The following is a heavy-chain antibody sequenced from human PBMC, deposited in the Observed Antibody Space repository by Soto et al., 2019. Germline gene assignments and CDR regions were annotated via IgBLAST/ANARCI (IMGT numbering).Heavy chain of an antibody. CDR2: FDPEDGET. V-gene: IGHV1-24*01. J-gene: IGHJ6*02. D-gene: IGHD2-2*01. CDR1: GYTLTELS. Sequence: GASVKVSCKVSGYTLTELSMHWVRQAPRKGLEWMGGFDPEDGETIYAQKFQGRVTMTEDTSTDTAYMELSSLRSEDTAVYYCATAHPLPAAIPEYYYYGMDVWGQGTTVTVSS. CDR3: ATAHPLPAAIPEYYYYGMDV.